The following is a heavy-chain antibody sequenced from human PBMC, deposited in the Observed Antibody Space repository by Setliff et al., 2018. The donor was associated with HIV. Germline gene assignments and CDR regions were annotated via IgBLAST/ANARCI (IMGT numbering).Heavy chain of an antibody. J-gene: IGHJ2*01. D-gene: IGHD4-17*01. CDR1: GYTFTTFG. CDR2: INTETGTP. CDR3: ARYGSDWFFDL. V-gene: IGHV7-4-1*01. Sequence: ASVKVSCKASGYTFTTFGLSWVRQAPGQGLEWMGWINTETGTPMYAQGFTGRFVFSLDTSISTAYLQIDSLNAEDTAVYYCARYGSDWFFDLWGRGTLVPVSS.